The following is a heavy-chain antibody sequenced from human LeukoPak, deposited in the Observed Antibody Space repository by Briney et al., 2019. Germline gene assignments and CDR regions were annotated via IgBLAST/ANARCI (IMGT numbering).Heavy chain of an antibody. CDR1: GFTFSSYA. D-gene: IGHD3-3*01. CDR3: AKEVLYYDFGSGTN. J-gene: IGHJ4*02. Sequence: GGSLRLSCVASGFTFSSYAMSWVRQAPGKGLEWVSAISGSGGSTYYADSVKGRFTISRDNSKNTLYLQMNSLRAEDTAVYYCAKEVLYYDFGSGTNWGQGTLVTVSS. V-gene: IGHV3-23*01. CDR2: ISGSGGST.